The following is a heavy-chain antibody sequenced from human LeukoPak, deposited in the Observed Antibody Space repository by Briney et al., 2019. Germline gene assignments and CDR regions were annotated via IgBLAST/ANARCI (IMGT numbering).Heavy chain of an antibody. CDR1: GGSFSGYY. CDR2: INHSGST. D-gene: IGHD3-3*01. J-gene: IGHJ4*02. Sequence: SETLSLTCAVYGGSFSGYYWSWIRQPPGKGLEWIGEINHSGSTNYNPSLKSRVTISVDTSKNQFSLKLSSVTAADTAVYYCARPQSYYDFWSGYPIYFDYWGQGTLVTVSS. CDR3: ARPQSYYDFWSGYPIYFDY. V-gene: IGHV4-34*01.